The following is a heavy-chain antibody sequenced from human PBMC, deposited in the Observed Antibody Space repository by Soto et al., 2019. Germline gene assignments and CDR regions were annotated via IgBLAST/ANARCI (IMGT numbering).Heavy chain of an antibody. CDR2: ISYDGSEK. D-gene: IGHD1-1*01. J-gene: IGHJ6*01. Sequence: PGGSLRLSCAVSGFTFSSYGMHWVRQAPVKGLEWVAFISYDGSEKYYADSVKGRFTISRDNSKNTLYLQMNSLRAEDTAVFYCARAGRTTDNYYGVEVWGQGTTVTVSS. CDR3: ARAGRTTDNYYGVEV. V-gene: IGHV3-30*03. CDR1: GFTFSSYG.